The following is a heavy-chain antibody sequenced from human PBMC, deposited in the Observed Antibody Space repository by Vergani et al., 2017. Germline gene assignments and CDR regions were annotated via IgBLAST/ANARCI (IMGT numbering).Heavy chain of an antibody. J-gene: IGHJ2*01. CDR1: GGTFSSYA. V-gene: IGHV1-69*01. Sequence: QVQLVQSGAEVKKPGSSVKVSCKASGGTFSSYAISWVRQAPGQGLEWMGGIIPIFGTANYAQKFQGRVTITADESTSTAYMELSSLRSEDTAVYYCARLEGGIAARPPYWYFDLWGRGTLVTVSS. CDR2: IIPIFGTA. CDR3: ARLEGGIAARPPYWYFDL. D-gene: IGHD6-6*01.